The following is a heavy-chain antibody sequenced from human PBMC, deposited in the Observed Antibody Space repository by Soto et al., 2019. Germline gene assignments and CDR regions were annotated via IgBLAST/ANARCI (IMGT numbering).Heavy chain of an antibody. Sequence: QVQLQQWCAGLLKPSETLSLTCAVYGGSFSDYYWNWIRQPPGKGLEWIGEINHSGSTNYNPSLKSRVTISVDTSKNHFSLNLSSVTAADTAVYSCARGRVGATNWNWFDPWGQGTLVTVSS. V-gene: IGHV4-34*01. D-gene: IGHD1-26*01. J-gene: IGHJ5*02. CDR3: ARGRVGATNWNWFDP. CDR2: INHSGST. CDR1: GGSFSDYY.